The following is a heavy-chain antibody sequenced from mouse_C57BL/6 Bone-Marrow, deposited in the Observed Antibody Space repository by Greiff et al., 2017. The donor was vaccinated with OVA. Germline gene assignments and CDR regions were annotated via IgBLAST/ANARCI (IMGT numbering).Heavy chain of an antibody. CDR2: IWTGGGT. Sequence: VKLVESGPGLVAPSQSLSITCTVSGFSLTSYAISWVRQPPGKGLEWLGVIWTGGGTNYNSALKSRLSISKDNSKSQVFLKMNSLQTDDTARYYCAILLLRPYYYAMDYWGQGTSGTVSS. CDR1: GFSLTSYA. V-gene: IGHV2-9-1*01. CDR3: AILLLRPYYYAMDY. D-gene: IGHD1-1*01. J-gene: IGHJ4*01.